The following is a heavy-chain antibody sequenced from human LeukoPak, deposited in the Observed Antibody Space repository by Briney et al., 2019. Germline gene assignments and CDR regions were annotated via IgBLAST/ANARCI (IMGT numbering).Heavy chain of an antibody. CDR3: AKADSSSWYDNWFDP. J-gene: IGHJ5*02. Sequence: GGSLRLSCAASGFTYSSYAMSWVRQAPGKGLEWVSAISGSGGSTYYADSVKGRFTISRDNSKNTLYLQMNSLRAEDTAVYYCAKADSSSWYDNWFDPWGQGTLVTVSS. CDR2: ISGSGGST. V-gene: IGHV3-23*01. CDR1: GFTYSSYA. D-gene: IGHD6-13*01.